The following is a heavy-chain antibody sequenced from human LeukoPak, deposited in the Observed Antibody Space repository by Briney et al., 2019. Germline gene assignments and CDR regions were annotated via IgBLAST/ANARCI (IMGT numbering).Heavy chain of an antibody. CDR2: INYRSKWDK. CDR3: AAGDYGDYVGAFDI. CDR1: GDRVSSNNAW. V-gene: IGHV6-1*01. J-gene: IGHJ3*02. D-gene: IGHD4-17*01. Sequence: QGRSLTLAFAGDRVSSNNAWWSWIRQSPWRGLEWLGRINYRSKWDKDYAVAVKSRITINPDTSKNQFSLQLNSVTPEDTAVYYCAAGDYGDYVGAFDIWGQGTMVTVSS.